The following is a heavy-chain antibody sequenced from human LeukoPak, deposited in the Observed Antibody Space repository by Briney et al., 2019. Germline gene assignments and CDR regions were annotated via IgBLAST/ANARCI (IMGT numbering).Heavy chain of an antibody. CDR3: AKGSYYDSSGSFYFDY. CDR2: ISGSGDNT. Sequence: GGSLRLSCAASGFTVSSYAMSWVRQAPGKGLEWVSGISGSGDNTYYADSVKGRFTISRDNSKNTLYVQVNSLGTEDTAAYYCAKGSYYDSSGSFYFDYWGQGTLVTVSS. CDR1: GFTVSSYA. D-gene: IGHD3-22*01. J-gene: IGHJ4*02. V-gene: IGHV3-23*01.